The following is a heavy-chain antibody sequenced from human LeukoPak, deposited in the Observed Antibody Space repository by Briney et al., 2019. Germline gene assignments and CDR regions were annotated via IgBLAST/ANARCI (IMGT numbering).Heavy chain of an antibody. CDR2: ISYDGSEK. V-gene: IGHV3-30*04. CDR3: AREYSSRWKNWFAP. D-gene: IGHD6-19*01. J-gene: IGHJ5*02. Sequence: GGSLRLSCAASGFTFSTYAMHWVRQAPGKGLEWVGVISYDGSEKYYADSVRGRFTISRDNSKNTLYLQMSSLRSDDMAVYYCAREYSSRWKNWFAPWGQGTLVTVSS. CDR1: GFTFSTYA.